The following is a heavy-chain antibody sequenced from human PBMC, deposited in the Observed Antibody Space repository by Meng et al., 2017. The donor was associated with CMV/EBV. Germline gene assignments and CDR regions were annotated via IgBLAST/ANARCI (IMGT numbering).Heavy chain of an antibody. V-gene: IGHV3-7*01. CDR3: ARALDLDSGYCSSTSCYYYYYGMDV. CDR1: GITFSDFL. CDR2: IGQDGSDK. J-gene: IGHJ6*02. D-gene: IGHD2-2*01. Sequence: GESLKISCTVSGITFSDFLMGWFRQAPGKGLAWVANIGQDGSDKNYVDSVKGRFTISRDNAKNSLYLQMNSLRVEDTAVYYCARALDLDSGYCSSTSCYYYYYGMDVWGQGTTVTVSS.